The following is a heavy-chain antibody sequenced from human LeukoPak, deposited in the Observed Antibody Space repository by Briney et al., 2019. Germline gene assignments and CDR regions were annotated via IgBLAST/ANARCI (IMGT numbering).Heavy chain of an antibody. D-gene: IGHD3-10*01. CDR3: VLMVWG. J-gene: IGHJ4*02. CDR2: INNDGSIT. V-gene: IGHV3-74*01. CDR1: GFIFSNHY. Sequence: GGSLGLSCAVSGFIFSNHYMHWVRQAPGKGLVWVSRINNDGSITNYADSVKGRFTISRDNAKSTLYLQMNSLKAEDTAVYYCVLMVWGGGQGTLVTVSS.